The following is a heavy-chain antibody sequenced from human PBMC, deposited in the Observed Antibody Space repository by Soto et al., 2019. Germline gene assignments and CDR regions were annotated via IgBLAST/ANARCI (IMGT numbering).Heavy chain of an antibody. D-gene: IGHD1-26*01. CDR1: GFTFSHYG. V-gene: IGHV3-30*03. CDR2: ISYDGSNK. J-gene: IGHJ4*02. Sequence: QVQLVESGGGVVQPGRSLRLSCAASGFTFSHYGIHWVRQAPGKGLEWLAVISYDGSNKHYADSEKGRFTVSRDNSKNTLYLQMNSLRAEDTAVYFCARYSGKYQGPIDYWGQGILVTVSS. CDR3: ARYSGKYQGPIDY.